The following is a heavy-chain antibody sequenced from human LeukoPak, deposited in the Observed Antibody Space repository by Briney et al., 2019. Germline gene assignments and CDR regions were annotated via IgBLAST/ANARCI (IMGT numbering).Heavy chain of an antibody. CDR3: ARSPEYYYGSSGYSFDY. CDR2: INPNSGGT. Sequence: ASVKVSCKASGYTFTGYYMHWVRQAPGQGLEWMGRINPNSGGTNYAQKFQGRVTMTRDTSISTAYMELSRLRSDDTAVYYCARSPEYYYGSSGYSFDYWGQGTLVTVSS. D-gene: IGHD3-22*01. CDR1: GYTFTGYY. J-gene: IGHJ4*02. V-gene: IGHV1-2*06.